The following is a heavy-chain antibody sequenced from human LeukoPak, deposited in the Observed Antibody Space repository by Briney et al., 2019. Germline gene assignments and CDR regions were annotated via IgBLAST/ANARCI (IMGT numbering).Heavy chain of an antibody. V-gene: IGHV4-31*03. J-gene: IGHJ4*02. CDR1: GDSFSSDDYY. D-gene: IGHD4-17*01. CDR3: AREVPYGDPDY. Sequence: SETLSLTCTVSGDSFSSDDYYWSWIRQHPVKGLEWPGCIFYSGSTYYNPSLKSRLTLSIDTSKNRFSLNLNSVTAADTAVYYCAREVPYGDPDYWGQGTLVTVSS. CDR2: IFYSGST.